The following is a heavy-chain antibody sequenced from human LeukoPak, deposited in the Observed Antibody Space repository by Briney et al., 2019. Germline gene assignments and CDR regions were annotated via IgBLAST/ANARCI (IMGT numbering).Heavy chain of an antibody. CDR2: ISSSASTT. CDR3: ARGRHSRYFDY. J-gene: IGHJ4*02. Sequence: PGGSLRLSCAASGFTLSSYEMNWVRQAPGKGLEWVSYISSSASTTHYADSVMGRFTISRDNAKNSLYLQMNSLRAEDTAVYYCARGRHSRYFDYWGQGTLVTVSS. V-gene: IGHV3-48*03. CDR1: GFTLSSYE. D-gene: IGHD6-13*01.